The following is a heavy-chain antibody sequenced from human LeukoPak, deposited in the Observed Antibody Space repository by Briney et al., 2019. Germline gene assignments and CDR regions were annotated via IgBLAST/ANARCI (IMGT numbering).Heavy chain of an antibody. V-gene: IGHV3-48*03. CDR3: ARDDHYNYYYMDV. J-gene: IGHJ6*03. CDR2: ISGSAYSI. CDR1: GFTFSSYE. Sequence: GGSLRLSCAASGFTFSSYEMNWVRQAPGKGLEWVSYISGSAYSIYYADSVKGRFTISRDNAKNSLYLQMNSLRAEDTAVYYCARDDHYNYYYMDVWGKGTTVTVSS.